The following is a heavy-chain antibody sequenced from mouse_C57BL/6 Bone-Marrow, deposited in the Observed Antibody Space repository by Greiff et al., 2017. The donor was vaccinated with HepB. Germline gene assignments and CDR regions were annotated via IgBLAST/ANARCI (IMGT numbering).Heavy chain of an antibody. J-gene: IGHJ2*01. Sequence: EVQLVESGGGLVQPKGSLKLSCAASGFTFNTYAMHWVRQAPGKGLEWVARISSKSSNYATYYADSVKDRFTISRDDSQSMLYLQMNNLKTEDADMYYCVRDRSGYPDYWGQGTTLTVSS. CDR3: VRDRSGYPDY. D-gene: IGHD3-2*02. V-gene: IGHV10-3*01. CDR2: ISSKSSNYAT. CDR1: GFTFNTYA.